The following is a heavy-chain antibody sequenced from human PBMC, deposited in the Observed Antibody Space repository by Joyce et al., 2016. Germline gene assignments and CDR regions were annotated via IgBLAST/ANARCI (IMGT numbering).Heavy chain of an antibody. CDR3: ARDYPLDY. Sequence: EVQLVESGGDLVQPGGSLRLSCAASGFIVSSDYMSWVRQAPGKGLDCVSVIYGGGSTYYADAVRGRFTISRDNSKNTVYRQMNSLRAEDTAVYYCARDYPLDYWGQGTLVTVSS. V-gene: IGHV3-66*01. CDR1: GFIVSSDY. J-gene: IGHJ4*02. CDR2: IYGGGST.